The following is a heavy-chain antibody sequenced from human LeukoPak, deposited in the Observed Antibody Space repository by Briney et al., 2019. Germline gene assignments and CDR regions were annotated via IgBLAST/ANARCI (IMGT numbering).Heavy chain of an antibody. Sequence: PSETLSLTCTVSGGSVSSYYWSWIRQPPGKGLEWIGYIYYSGSTNYNPSLKSRVTISVDTSKNQFSLNLSSVTPADTAVYYCASSRSNYYDSSGYTPKIDYWGQGTLVTVSS. D-gene: IGHD3-22*01. CDR3: ASSRSNYYDSSGYTPKIDY. J-gene: IGHJ4*02. CDR2: IYYSGST. V-gene: IGHV4-59*02. CDR1: GGSVSSYY.